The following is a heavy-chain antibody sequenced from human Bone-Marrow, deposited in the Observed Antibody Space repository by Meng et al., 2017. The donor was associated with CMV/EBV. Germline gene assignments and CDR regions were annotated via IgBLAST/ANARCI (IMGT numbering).Heavy chain of an antibody. CDR2: INSDGSST. J-gene: IGHJ5*02. CDR3: ATDVAYCGGDCPSYP. V-gene: IGHV3-74*01. D-gene: IGHD2-21*01. Sequence: GGSLRLSCAASGFTFSSYWMHWVRQAPGKGLVWVSRINSDGSSTSYADSVKGRFTISRDNAKNPLYLQMNSLRAEDTAVYYCATDVAYCGGDCPSYPWGQGTLVTVSS. CDR1: GFTFSSYW.